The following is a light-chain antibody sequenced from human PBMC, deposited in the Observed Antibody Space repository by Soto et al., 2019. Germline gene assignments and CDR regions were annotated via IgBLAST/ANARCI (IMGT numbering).Light chain of an antibody. Sequence: EIVLTQSPGTLSLSPGERVTLSCRASQSVSSSYLAWYQQKPGQAPGLLIYGASSRATGIPDRFSGSGSGTDFTLTISRLEPEDFAVYYCQQYDSSPYTFGQGTKLEIK. V-gene: IGKV3-20*01. J-gene: IGKJ2*01. CDR2: GAS. CDR3: QQYDSSPYT. CDR1: QSVSSSY.